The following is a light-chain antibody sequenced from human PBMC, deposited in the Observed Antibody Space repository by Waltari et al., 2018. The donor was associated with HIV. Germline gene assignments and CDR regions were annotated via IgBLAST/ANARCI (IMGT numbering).Light chain of an antibody. Sequence: QLVVTQSPSASASLGASVKLTCTRRSGHTQSAIAWRQQQPGKGPRLLIKINSDGSHRKGDVIPDRFSGSSSGTDRYLTISSLQSEDEAVYYCQTWDTGIVLFGGGTEVTV. CDR3: QTWDTGIVL. CDR2: INSDGSH. J-gene: IGLJ2*01. CDR1: SGHTQSA. V-gene: IGLV4-69*01.